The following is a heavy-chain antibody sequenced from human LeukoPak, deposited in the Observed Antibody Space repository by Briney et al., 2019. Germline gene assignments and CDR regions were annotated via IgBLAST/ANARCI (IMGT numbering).Heavy chain of an antibody. CDR2: IYYSGST. Sequence: SETLSLTCTVSGGSISSYYWSWIRQPPGKGLEWIGYIYYSGSTNYNPSLKSRVTISVDTSKNQFSLKLRSVTAADTAVYYCARVTGYVIEDNFDYWGEGTLVSVCS. V-gene: IGHV4-59*01. D-gene: IGHD2-15*01. CDR1: GGSISSYY. CDR3: ARVTGYVIEDNFDY. J-gene: IGHJ4*02.